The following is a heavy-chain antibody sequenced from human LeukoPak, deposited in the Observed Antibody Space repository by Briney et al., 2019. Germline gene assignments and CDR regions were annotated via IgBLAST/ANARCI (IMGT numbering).Heavy chain of an antibody. V-gene: IGHV4-39*01. CDR3: ARLFDREGYDY. CDR2: IYYSGST. CDR1: GGSISSSSYY. Sequence: SVTLSLTCTVSGGSISSSSYYWGWIRQPPGKGLDWIGSIYYSGSTYYNPSLKSRVTISVDTSENQFSLKLSSVTAADAAVYYCARLFDREGYDYWGQGTLVTVSS. J-gene: IGHJ4*02. D-gene: IGHD1-26*01.